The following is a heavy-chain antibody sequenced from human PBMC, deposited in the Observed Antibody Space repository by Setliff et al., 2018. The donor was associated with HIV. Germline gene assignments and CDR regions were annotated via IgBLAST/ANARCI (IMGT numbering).Heavy chain of an antibody. CDR3: ARVLAGLNWFDP. V-gene: IGHV1-2*02. CDR2: ISPNRGAT. D-gene: IGHD2-15*01. CDR1: GFTLREVS. J-gene: IGHJ5*02. Sequence: ASVKVSCKVSGFTLREVSMHWVRQAPGQGLEWMGWISPNRGATNFAQKFLGRVTMTRDTSISTAYLELSSLTSDDTAVYYCARVLAGLNWFDPWGQGTRVTVSS.